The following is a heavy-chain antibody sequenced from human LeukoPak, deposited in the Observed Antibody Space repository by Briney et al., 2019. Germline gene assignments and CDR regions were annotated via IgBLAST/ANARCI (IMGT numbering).Heavy chain of an antibody. D-gene: IGHD4-17*01. CDR2: IYYSGGT. CDR3: ARSTALRSPLLFDP. CDR1: GGSISSYY. Sequence: SETLSLTCTVSGGSISSYYWSWIRQPPGKGLEWIGYIYYSGGTNYNPSLKSRVTISVDTSKNQFSLKLSSVTAADTAVYYCARSTALRSPLLFDPWGQGTLVTVSS. J-gene: IGHJ5*02. V-gene: IGHV4-59*01.